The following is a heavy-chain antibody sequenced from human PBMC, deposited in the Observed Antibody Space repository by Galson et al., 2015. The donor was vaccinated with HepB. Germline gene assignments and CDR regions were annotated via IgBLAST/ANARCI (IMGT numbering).Heavy chain of an antibody. D-gene: IGHD3-16*02. Sequence: SETLSLTCAVYGGSFSGYYWGWIRQPPGKGLEWVGEINHRGSTNYNPSLKSRVTISVETSKNQFSLKLISVTAADTAVYYCARGDYDYVWGSYRNTEYFQHWGQGTLVTVSS. CDR3: ARGDYDYVWGSYRNTEYFQH. J-gene: IGHJ1*01. CDR1: GGSFSGYY. V-gene: IGHV4-34*01. CDR2: INHRGST.